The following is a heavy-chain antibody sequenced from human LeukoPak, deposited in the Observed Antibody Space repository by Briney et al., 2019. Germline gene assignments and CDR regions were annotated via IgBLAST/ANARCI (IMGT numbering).Heavy chain of an antibody. CDR3: ASYSSSWYYFDY. CDR1: GGSISSYY. CDR2: IYYSGST. Sequence: PSETLSLTCTVSGGSISSYYWSWLRQPPGKGLEWTGYIYYSGSTNYNPSLKSRVTISVDTSKNQFSLKLSSVTAADTAVYYCASYSSSWYYFDYWGQGTLVTVSS. D-gene: IGHD6-13*01. V-gene: IGHV4-59*01. J-gene: IGHJ4*02.